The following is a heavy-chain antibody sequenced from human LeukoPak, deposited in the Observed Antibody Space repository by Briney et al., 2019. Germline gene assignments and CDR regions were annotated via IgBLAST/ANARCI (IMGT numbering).Heavy chain of an antibody. V-gene: IGHV1-8*02. D-gene: IGHD2-2*01. Sequence: ASVKVSCKASGGTFSSYAISWVRQAPGQGLEWMGWMNPNSGNTGYAQKFQGRVTMTRNTSISTAYMELSSLRSEDTAVYYCARGLVENWFDPWGQGTLVTVSS. J-gene: IGHJ5*02. CDR1: GGTFSSYA. CDR2: MNPNSGNT. CDR3: ARGLVENWFDP.